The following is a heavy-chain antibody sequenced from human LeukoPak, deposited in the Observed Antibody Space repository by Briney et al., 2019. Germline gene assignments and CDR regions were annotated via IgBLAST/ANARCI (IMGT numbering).Heavy chain of an antibody. V-gene: IGHV1-2*02. Sequence: ASVKVSCKTSGYTFSGYYIHWVQQAPGQGLEWMGWINPYSGDTNYAQEFHGRVTMTRDTSIDTAYMELNSLTSDDTAVYYCARDLSGGDYGGNSGGFDIWGQGTMVTVSS. CDR3: ARDLSGGDYGGNSGGFDI. CDR1: GYTFSGYY. J-gene: IGHJ3*02. CDR2: INPYSGDT. D-gene: IGHD4-23*01.